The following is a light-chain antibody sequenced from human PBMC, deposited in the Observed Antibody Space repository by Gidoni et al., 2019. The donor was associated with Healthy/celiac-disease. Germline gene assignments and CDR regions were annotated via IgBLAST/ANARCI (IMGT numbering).Light chain of an antibody. V-gene: IGKV3-11*01. CDR1: QSVSSY. CDR3: QQHSNWLLT. Sequence: EIVLTQSPATLSLSPGDRATLSCRASQSVSSYLAWYQQKPGQAPRLLIDDAANRATCIPARFSGSGSWTDFTLTISSLEPEDFAVYYCQQHSNWLLTFGPGTKVDIK. CDR2: DAA. J-gene: IGKJ3*01.